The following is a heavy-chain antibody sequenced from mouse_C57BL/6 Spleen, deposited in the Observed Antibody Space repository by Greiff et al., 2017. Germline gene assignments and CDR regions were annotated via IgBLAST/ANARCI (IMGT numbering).Heavy chain of an antibody. CDR2: IYPGDGDT. CDR3: ARCYSSCGPWFAY. Sequence: QVQLQQSGPELVKPGASVKISCKASGYAFSSSWMNWVKQRPGKGLEWIGRIYPGDGDTNDNGKFKGKATLTADKSSSTAYMKLSSLASEDSAVYICARCYSSCGPWFAYWGKGTLGTVSA. D-gene: IGHD1-1*01. V-gene: IGHV1-82*01. CDR1: GYAFSSSW. J-gene: IGHJ3*01.